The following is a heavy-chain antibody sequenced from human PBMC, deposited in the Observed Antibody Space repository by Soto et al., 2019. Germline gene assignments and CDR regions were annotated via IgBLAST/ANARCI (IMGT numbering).Heavy chain of an antibody. D-gene: IGHD6-13*01. CDR3: VRASSWFVTDD. CDR2: INAGNGNI. V-gene: IGHV1-3*01. J-gene: IGHJ4*02. Sequence: ASVKVSCKASGYTFISYAMNWVRQAPGQRLEWMGWINAGNGNIKYSQKFQGRVTITRDTSASTAYMELSSLRFEDTAVYYCVRASSWFVTDDWGQGTLVTVSS. CDR1: GYTFISYA.